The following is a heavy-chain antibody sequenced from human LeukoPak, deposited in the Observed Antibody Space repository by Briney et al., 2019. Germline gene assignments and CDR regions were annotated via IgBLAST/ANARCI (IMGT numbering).Heavy chain of an antibody. J-gene: IGHJ4*02. CDR1: GFTFSSYA. D-gene: IGHD2-2*01. V-gene: IGHV3-23*01. CDR3: AIPRGDIVVVPAAIEY. CDR2: ISGSGGST. Sequence: GGSLRLSCAASGFTFSSYAMSWVRQAPGKGLEWVSAISGSGGSTYYADPVKGRFTISRDNSKNTLYLQMNSLRAEDTAVYYCAIPRGDIVVVPAAIEYWGQGTLVTVSS.